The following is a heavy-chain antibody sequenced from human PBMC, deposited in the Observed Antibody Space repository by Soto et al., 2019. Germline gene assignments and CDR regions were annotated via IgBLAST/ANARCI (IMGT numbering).Heavy chain of an antibody. D-gene: IGHD2-2*01. Sequence: WRSLRLSCAASGFSLSSYPMTWVRQAPWKGLQWVSGITASGEKLYYAVSVKGRFTVSRDNSKNTLYLQMHSLRAHDTAVYYCARDCSSSSCSVWAYWGQGTLVTVSS. J-gene: IGHJ4*02. V-gene: IGHV3-23*01. CDR1: GFSLSSYP. CDR2: ITASGEKL. CDR3: ARDCSSSSCSVWAY.